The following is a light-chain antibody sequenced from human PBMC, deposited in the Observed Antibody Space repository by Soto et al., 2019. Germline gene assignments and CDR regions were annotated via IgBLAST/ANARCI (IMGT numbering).Light chain of an antibody. CDR2: KAS. CDR1: QSISSW. Sequence: DIQMTQSPSTLSASVGDRVTITCRASQSISSWLAWYQQKPGKAPKLLIYKASSLESGVPSRFSGSGSGTEFTLTISSLQPDDFAPYYCQQYNSYPWTFGQWTKVEIK. J-gene: IGKJ1*01. CDR3: QQYNSYPWT. V-gene: IGKV1-5*03.